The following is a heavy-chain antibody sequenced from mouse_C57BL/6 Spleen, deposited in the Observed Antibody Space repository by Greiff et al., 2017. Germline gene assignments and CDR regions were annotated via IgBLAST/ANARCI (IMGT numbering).Heavy chain of an antibody. CDR2: ISYDGSN. Sequence: EVKLMESGPGLVKPSQSLSLTCSVTGYSITSGYYWNWIRQFPGNKLEWMGYISYDGSNNYNPSLKNRISITRDTSKNQFFLKLNSVTTEDTATYYCARDVGFFDYWGQGTTLTVSS. J-gene: IGHJ2*01. CDR1: GYSITSGYY. CDR3: ARDVGFFDY. V-gene: IGHV3-6*01.